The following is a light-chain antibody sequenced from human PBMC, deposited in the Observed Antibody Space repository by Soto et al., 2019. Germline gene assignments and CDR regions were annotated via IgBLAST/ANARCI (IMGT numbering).Light chain of an antibody. CDR2: GAS. J-gene: IGKJ1*01. CDR3: QQYASSPST. V-gene: IGKV3-20*01. Sequence: EIVLTQSPGTLSLSPGERATLSCRASQSVSSSFLAWYQQKPGQAPRLLIYGASSRATGIPDRFSGSGSGTDFTLTISGLEPEDFAVYYCQQYASSPSTFGQGTKVEIK. CDR1: QSVSSSF.